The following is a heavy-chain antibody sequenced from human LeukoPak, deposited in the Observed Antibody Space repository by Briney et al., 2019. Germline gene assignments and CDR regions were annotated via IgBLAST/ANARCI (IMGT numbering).Heavy chain of an antibody. CDR2: ISAYNGNT. Sequence: ASVKVSCKASGYTFTSYGISWVRHAPGQGLEWMGWISAYNGNTNYSQKLQGRVTMTTDTSTSTAYMELRSLRSDDTAVYYCARRLLWFGESYYYGMDVWGQGTTVTVSS. CDR1: GYTFTSYG. J-gene: IGHJ6*02. V-gene: IGHV1-18*01. D-gene: IGHD3-10*01. CDR3: ARRLLWFGESYYYGMDV.